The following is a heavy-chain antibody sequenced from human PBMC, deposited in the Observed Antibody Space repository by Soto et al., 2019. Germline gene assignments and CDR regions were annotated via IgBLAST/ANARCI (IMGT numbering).Heavy chain of an antibody. CDR1: GFTFSSYA. D-gene: IGHD6-6*01. J-gene: IGHJ3*02. V-gene: IGHV3-23*01. CDR3: AKEAVSSIAAQGAFDI. CDR2: ISGSGGRT. Sequence: EVQLLESGGGLVQPGGSLRLSCAASGFTFSSYAMSWVRQAPGKGLEWVSAISGSGGRTYYADSVKGRFTISRDNSKNTRYLQMNSLRAEDTAVYYCAKEAVSSIAAQGAFDIWGQGTMVTVAS.